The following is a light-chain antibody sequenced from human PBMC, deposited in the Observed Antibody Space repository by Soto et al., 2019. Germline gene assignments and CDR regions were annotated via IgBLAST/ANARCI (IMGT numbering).Light chain of an antibody. CDR2: DAS. CDR3: QQRSNWIT. CDR1: QSVSSN. Sequence: EIVMTQSPATLSVSPGESSTLSCRASQSVSSNLAWHQQKPGQAPRILMYDASTRATGISARFSGSGSGTDFTLTISSLEPEDFAVYYCQQRSNWITFGQGTRLEIK. V-gene: IGKV3-11*01. J-gene: IGKJ5*01.